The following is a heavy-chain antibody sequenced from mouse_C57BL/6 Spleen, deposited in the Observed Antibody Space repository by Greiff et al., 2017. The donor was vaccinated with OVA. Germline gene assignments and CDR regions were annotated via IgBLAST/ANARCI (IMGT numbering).Heavy chain of an antibody. CDR2: INPSNGGT. V-gene: IGHV1-53*01. CDR3: ARELRLDYAMDY. Sequence: QVQLQQPGPELVKPGASVKLSCKASGYTFTSYWMHWVKQRPGQGLEWIGNINPSNGGTNYNEKFKSKATLTVDKSSSTAYMQLSSLTSEDSAVYYCARELRLDYAMDYWGQGTSVTVSS. J-gene: IGHJ4*01. D-gene: IGHD2-4*01. CDR1: GYTFTSYW.